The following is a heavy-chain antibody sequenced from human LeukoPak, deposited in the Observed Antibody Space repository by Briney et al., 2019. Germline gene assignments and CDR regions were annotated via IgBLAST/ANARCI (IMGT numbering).Heavy chain of an antibody. D-gene: IGHD3-3*01. CDR1: GGSISSYY. J-gene: IGHJ3*02. CDR2: IYTSGST. CDR3: ARDLLKGSYYDFWSATSDAFDI. V-gene: IGHV4-4*07. Sequence: SETLSLTCTVSGGSISSYYWCWIRQPAGKGLEWIGRIYTSGSTNYNPSLKSRVTMSVDTSKNQFSLKLSSVTAADTAVYYCARDLLKGSYYDFWSATSDAFDIWGQGTMVTVSS.